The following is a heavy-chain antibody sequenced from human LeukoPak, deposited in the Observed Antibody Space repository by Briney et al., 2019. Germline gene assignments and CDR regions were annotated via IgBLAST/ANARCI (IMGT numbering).Heavy chain of an antibody. CDR1: GFTSSDYV. CDR3: ARGGHAVEMLAPCQY. J-gene: IGHJ1*01. V-gene: IGHV3-48*03. CDR2: IHSGGITT. D-gene: IGHD2-21*01. Sequence: RGSLSPSRAASGFTSSDYVMNWVRQAPGKGLEWVSKIHSGGITTYYADSVKGRFTISRDNAKSSLYLQMKSLSDEDTAVYYCARGGHAVEMLAPCQYWAGGRVVTVSS.